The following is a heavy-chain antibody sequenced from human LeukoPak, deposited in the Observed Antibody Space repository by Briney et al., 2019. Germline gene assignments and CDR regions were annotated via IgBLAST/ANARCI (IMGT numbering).Heavy chain of an antibody. Sequence: SETLSLTCAVYGGSFSGYYWSWIRQPPGKGLEWIGEINHSGSTNYNPSLKSRVTISVDTSKNQFSLKLSSVTAADTAVYYCARENGSGSYFGFIDYWGQGTLVTVSS. CDR1: GGSFSGYY. V-gene: IGHV4-34*01. D-gene: IGHD3-10*01. J-gene: IGHJ4*02. CDR2: INHSGST. CDR3: ARENGSGSYFGFIDY.